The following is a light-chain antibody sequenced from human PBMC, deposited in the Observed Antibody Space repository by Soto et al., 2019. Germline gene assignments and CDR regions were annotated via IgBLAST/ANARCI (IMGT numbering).Light chain of an antibody. V-gene: IGLV2-23*02. J-gene: IGLJ7*01. CDR2: EVN. Sequence: QSALTQPASVSGSPGQSITISCTGTSSDVGSYDLVSWYQHHSGKAPKIIIYEVNKRPSGISDRFSGSKSGNTASLTISGLQAEDEADYFCCSFVRTNVLLFGGGTQLTVL. CDR1: SSDVGSYDL. CDR3: CSFVRTNVLL.